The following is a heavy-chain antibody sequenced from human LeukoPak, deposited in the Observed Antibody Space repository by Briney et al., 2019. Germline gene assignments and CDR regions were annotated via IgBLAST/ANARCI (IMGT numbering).Heavy chain of an antibody. Sequence: GGSLRLSCAASGFTFDDYAMHWVRQAPGKGLEWVSLISYNGRSTHYADSVKGRFTISRDNSKNTLYLQMNSLRAEDTAVYYCARGPSGYHNTGGQGTLVTVSS. CDR2: ISYNGRST. CDR1: GFTFDDYA. CDR3: ARGPSGYHNT. V-gene: IGHV3-43D*03. J-gene: IGHJ4*02. D-gene: IGHD5-12*01.